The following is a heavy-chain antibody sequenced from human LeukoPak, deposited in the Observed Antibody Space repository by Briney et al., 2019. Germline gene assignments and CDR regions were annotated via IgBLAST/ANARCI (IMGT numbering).Heavy chain of an antibody. J-gene: IGHJ4*02. CDR3: ARSKYYDSSGYYPYYFDY. Sequence: PSETLSLTCTVSGGSISSGGYYWSWIRQHPGKGLEWIGYIYYSGSTYYNPSLKSRVTISVDTSKNQFSLKLSSVTAADTAVYYCARSKYYDSSGYYPYYFDYWGQGTLVTVSS. V-gene: IGHV4-31*03. CDR1: GGSISSGGYY. CDR2: IYYSGST. D-gene: IGHD3-22*01.